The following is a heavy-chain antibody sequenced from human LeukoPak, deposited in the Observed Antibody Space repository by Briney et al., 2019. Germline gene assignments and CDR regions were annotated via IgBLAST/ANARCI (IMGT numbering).Heavy chain of an antibody. J-gene: IGHJ4*02. CDR3: ASGYYHDSSGPPDYFDY. D-gene: IGHD3-22*01. CDR2: IEQDGSEK. V-gene: IGHV3-7*01. CDR1: GFTFSSYW. Sequence: GGSLRLSCAASGFTFSSYWMSWVRQAPGKGLKWVANIEQDGSEKYYADSVKGRFTISRDNAKNSVYLQMNSLRAEDTAVYYCASGYYHDSSGPPDYFDYSGRRTLVTLSS.